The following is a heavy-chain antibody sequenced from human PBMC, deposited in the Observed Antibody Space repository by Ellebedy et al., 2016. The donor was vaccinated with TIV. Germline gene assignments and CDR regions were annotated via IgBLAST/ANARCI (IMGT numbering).Heavy chain of an antibody. CDR1: GFTFSSYS. V-gene: IGHV3-48*02. D-gene: IGHD3-22*01. Sequence: GGSLRLSXAASGFTFSSYSMNWVRQAPGKGLEWVSYISSSSSTIYYADSVKGRFTISRDNAKNSLYLQMNSLRDEDTAVYYCARDRAPYDSSGYYGYWGQGTLVTVSS. CDR3: ARDRAPYDSSGYYGY. CDR2: ISSSSSTI. J-gene: IGHJ4*02.